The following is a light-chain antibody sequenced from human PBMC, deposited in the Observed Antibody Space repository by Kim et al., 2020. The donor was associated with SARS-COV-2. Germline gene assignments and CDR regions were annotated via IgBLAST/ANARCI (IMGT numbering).Light chain of an antibody. V-gene: IGKV1-33*01. CDR2: DAS. Sequence: DIQMTQSPSSLSASVGDRVTITCQARQDINNYLNWYQQKPGKAPKLLIYDASNLETGVPSRFSGSGSGTDFTLTISSLQPEDIATYYCQQYDKLPPYGLTYGGGTRVESK. J-gene: IGKJ4*01. CDR3: QQYDKLPPYGLT. CDR1: QDINNY.